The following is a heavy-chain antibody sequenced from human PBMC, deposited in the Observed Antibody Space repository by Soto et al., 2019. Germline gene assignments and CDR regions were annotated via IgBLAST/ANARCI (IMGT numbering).Heavy chain of an antibody. CDR1: GFTLSQHG. J-gene: IGHJ6*02. CDR2: ISAFNDNT. V-gene: IGHV1-18*01. D-gene: IGHD5-18*01. CDR3: ARSGYSWLDYDNGIDV. Sequence: QVHLVQSGGEVKTPGASVKVSCEASGFTLSQHGITWVRQAPGQGLEWMGWISAFNDNTNYAQKFQGRVTMTRDTSTSTAYMELKSLTSEDTAVYYCARSGYSWLDYDNGIDVWGQGTPVIVS.